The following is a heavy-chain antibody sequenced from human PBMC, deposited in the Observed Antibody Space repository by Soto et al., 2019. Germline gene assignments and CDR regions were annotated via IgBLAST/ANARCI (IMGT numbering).Heavy chain of an antibody. Sequence: PGGSLRLSCAASGFTFSSYGMHWVRQAPGKGLEWVAVISYDGSNKYYADSVKGRFTISRDNSKNTLYLQMNSLRAEDTAVYYCAKDRARDYWGQGTLVTVSS. CDR3: AKDRARDY. D-gene: IGHD6-6*01. J-gene: IGHJ4*02. V-gene: IGHV3-30*18. CDR2: ISYDGSNK. CDR1: GFTFSSYG.